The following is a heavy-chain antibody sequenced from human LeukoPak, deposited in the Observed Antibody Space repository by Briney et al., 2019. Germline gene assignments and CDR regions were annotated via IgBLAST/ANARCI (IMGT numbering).Heavy chain of an antibody. V-gene: IGHV3-23*01. CDR3: ARDVNCGGDCYGNY. D-gene: IGHD2-21*02. CDR2: ISVSGNT. Sequence: AGSLRLSCAASGLTLSSYAMSWVGQGPGKGLAWVSAISVSGNTYHADSVKGRFTISRDSYKNTLYLQMNSLRAEDTAVYYCARDVNCGGDCYGNYWGQGTLVTVSS. CDR1: GLTLSSYA. J-gene: IGHJ4*02.